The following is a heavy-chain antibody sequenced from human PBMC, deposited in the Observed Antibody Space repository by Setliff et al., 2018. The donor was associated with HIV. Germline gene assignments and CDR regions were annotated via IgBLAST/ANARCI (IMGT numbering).Heavy chain of an antibody. Sequence: LRLSCAASGFSFSSYEMNWVRQAPGKGLEWVSYIGSSGSSIYYADSVKGRFTISRDNAKNSLYLQMNSLRAEDTAVYYCARDEGSGTDYWGQGTLVTVSS. CDR1: GFSFSSYE. J-gene: IGHJ4*02. CDR3: ARDEGSGTDY. CDR2: IGSSGSSI. D-gene: IGHD1-1*01. V-gene: IGHV3-48*03.